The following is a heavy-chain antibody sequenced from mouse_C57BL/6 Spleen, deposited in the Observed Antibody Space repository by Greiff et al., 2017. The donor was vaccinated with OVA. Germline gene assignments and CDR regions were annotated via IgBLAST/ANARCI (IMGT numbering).Heavy chain of an antibody. CDR3: ARESLLSSYFDY. CDR1: GFTFSSYA. J-gene: IGHJ2*01. CDR2: ISDGGSYT. V-gene: IGHV5-4*01. Sequence: EVKVVESGGGLVKPGGSLKLSCAASGFTFSSYAMSWVRQTPEKRLEWVATISDGGSYTYYPDNVKGRFTISRDNAKNNLYLQMSHLKSEDTAMYYCARESLLSSYFDYWGQGTTLTVSS. D-gene: IGHD6-1*01.